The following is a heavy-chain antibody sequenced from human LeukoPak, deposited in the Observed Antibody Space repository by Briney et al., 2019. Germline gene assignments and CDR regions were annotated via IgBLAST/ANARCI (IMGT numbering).Heavy chain of an antibody. V-gene: IGHV3-7*01. CDR3: ATYTHWVAGDV. J-gene: IGHJ6*02. CDR1: GFTFSKSW. D-gene: IGHD3-16*01. CDR2: MNEDGSER. Sequence: GGSLRLSCAASGFTFSKSWMSWVRQALGKGLEWVANMNEDGSERDYVDSVKGRFTISRDNARKSLYLQMSSLRAEDTAVYYCATYTHWVAGDVWGQGTTVTVSS.